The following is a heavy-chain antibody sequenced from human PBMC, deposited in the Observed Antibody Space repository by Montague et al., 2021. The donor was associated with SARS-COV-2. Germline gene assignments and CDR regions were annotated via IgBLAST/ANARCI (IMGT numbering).Heavy chain of an antibody. J-gene: IGHJ6*02. Sequence: SETLSLTCSVSGDSISTSTWWTWVRHPPGKGLEWIGEIFHSGTINYNPPLKRRASTSVGKTNNHSPLMLSSLIAAAAAVYYCAILSRRTAAGTRDYFGLDVWGQGTTVTVSS. CDR2: IFHSGTI. CDR1: GDSISTSTW. D-gene: IGHD6-13*01. CDR3: AILSRRTAAGTRDYFGLDV. V-gene: IGHV4-4*02.